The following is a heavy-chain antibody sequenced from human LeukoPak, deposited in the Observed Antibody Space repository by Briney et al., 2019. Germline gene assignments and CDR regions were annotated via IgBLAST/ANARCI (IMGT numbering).Heavy chain of an antibody. V-gene: IGHV4-59*01. Sequence: SETLSLTCIISGGSINTYYWSWIRQSPEKGLEWIGFIYNNGNTNYNPSLKSRITISVDTSTNQFSLKLTSVTAADTAVYYCARGSSSSSWYFDYWGQGTLVTVSS. CDR2: IYNNGNT. J-gene: IGHJ4*02. D-gene: IGHD6-13*01. CDR3: ARGSSSSSWYFDY. CDR1: GGSINTYY.